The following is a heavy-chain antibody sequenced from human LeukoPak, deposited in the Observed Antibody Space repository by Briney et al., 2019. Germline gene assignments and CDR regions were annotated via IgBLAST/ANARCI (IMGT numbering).Heavy chain of an antibody. Sequence: GGSLRLSCTASGFTFGDYAMSWVRQAPGKGLEWVGFIRSKAYGGTTEYAASVKGRFTISRDDSKSIAYLQMNSLKTEDTAVYYCTREITNYDFWSGPLDYWGQGTLVTVSS. V-gene: IGHV3-49*04. J-gene: IGHJ4*02. CDR2: IRSKAYGGTT. CDR3: TREITNYDFWSGPLDY. D-gene: IGHD3-3*01. CDR1: GFTFGDYA.